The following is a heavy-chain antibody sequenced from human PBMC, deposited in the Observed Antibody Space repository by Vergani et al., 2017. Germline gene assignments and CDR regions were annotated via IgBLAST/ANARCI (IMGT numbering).Heavy chain of an antibody. V-gene: IGHV1-69*18. CDR1: GYTFTNYP. CDR3: ARATGILTATVDL. J-gene: IGHJ5*02. CDR2: IIPLFGAA. D-gene: IGHD3-9*01. Sequence: QVQLLQSGSELKKPGASVRISCEASGYTFTNYPLIWVRQAPGQGLEWMGRIIPLFGAANYAQKFQGRVTITADESTSTAYMELSSLRSEDTAVYYCARATGILTATVDLWGQGTLVTVSS.